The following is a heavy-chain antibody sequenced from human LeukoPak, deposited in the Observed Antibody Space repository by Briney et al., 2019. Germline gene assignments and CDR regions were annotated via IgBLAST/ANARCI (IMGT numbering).Heavy chain of an antibody. D-gene: IGHD3-22*01. CDR2: ISSSGSPI. CDR3: ARVGYYDSSGYYAYLQH. V-gene: IGHV3-11*04. CDR1: GFTFSDHY. J-gene: IGHJ1*01. Sequence: PGGSLRLSCAASGFTFSDHYMSWIRQAPGKGLELVSYISSSGSPIYYADSVKGRFTVSRDNAKNTLYLQMNSLRAEDTAVYYCARVGYYDSSGYYAYLQHWGQGTLVTVSS.